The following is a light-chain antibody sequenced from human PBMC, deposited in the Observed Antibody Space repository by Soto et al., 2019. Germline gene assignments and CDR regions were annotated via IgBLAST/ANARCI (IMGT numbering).Light chain of an antibody. CDR1: PSVSSSY. J-gene: IGKJ4*01. Sequence: TMCLSLGVRGTLSCRASPSVSSSYLAWHQQKPGQAPRLLIYDASNRVTGIPDRFSGSGSGTDFTLTISRLEPEDLAVYYCQQHVSAPLTFGGGTKVDIK. CDR3: QQHVSAPLT. CDR2: DAS. V-gene: IGKV3-20*01.